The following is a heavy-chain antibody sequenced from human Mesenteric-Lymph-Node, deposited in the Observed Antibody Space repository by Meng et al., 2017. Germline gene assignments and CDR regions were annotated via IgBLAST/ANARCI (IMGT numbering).Heavy chain of an antibody. J-gene: IGHJ4*02. D-gene: IGHD6-19*01. CDR2: ISYDGSNK. CDR3: AAHSG. Sequence: GESLKISCAASGFTFSRYAMTWVRQAPGKGLEWVAVISYDGSNKYYADSVKGRFTISRDNSKNTPYLQMNSLRAEDTAVYYCAAHSGWGQGTLVTVSS. V-gene: IGHV3-30*04. CDR1: GFTFSRYA.